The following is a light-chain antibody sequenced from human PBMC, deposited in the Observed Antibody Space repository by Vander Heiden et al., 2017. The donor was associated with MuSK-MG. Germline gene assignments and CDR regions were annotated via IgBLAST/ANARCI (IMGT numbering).Light chain of an antibody. CDR3: QQRRNCPFT. J-gene: IGKJ3*01. CDR2: VAS. CDR1: QRVAAS. Sequence: EIVLTQSPATLSVSPGERATLPGTTSQRVAASLTWYQQKQGQAPRLLIYVASKRATGTPARFSGSGSGTDFNFTISSLEPEDFAVYYCQQRRNCPFTFGHGPKVXIK. V-gene: IGKV3-11*01.